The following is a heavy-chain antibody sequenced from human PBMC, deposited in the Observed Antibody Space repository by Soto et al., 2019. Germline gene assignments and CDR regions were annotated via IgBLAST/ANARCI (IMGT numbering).Heavy chain of an antibody. CDR3: ARDLCTAGFGERFGY. D-gene: IGHD2-8*02. CDR1: GFTFTTYA. V-gene: IGHV3-30-3*01. J-gene: IGHJ4*02. Sequence: QVQLVESGGGVVQPGRSLRLSCVASGFTFTTYAMQWVRQAPGKGLEWVAVMSSDGSNTYYADSVKGRFTISRDNSKNTLYLQRRSLRAEDTAVYFCARDLCTAGFGERFGYWGKGTLVTVSS. CDR2: MSSDGSNT.